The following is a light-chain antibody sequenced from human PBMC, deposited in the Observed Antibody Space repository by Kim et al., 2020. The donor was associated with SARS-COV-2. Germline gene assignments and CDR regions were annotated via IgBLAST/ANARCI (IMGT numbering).Light chain of an antibody. CDR1: QSVSSN. V-gene: IGKV3-15*01. CDR2: GAS. Sequence: VAQEERATLSCRASQSVSSNLAWYQQKPGQAPRLLIYGASTRATGIPARFSGSGSGTEFNLTISSLQSEDFAVYYCQQYNNWPPTFGGGTKVDIK. CDR3: QQYNNWPPT. J-gene: IGKJ4*01.